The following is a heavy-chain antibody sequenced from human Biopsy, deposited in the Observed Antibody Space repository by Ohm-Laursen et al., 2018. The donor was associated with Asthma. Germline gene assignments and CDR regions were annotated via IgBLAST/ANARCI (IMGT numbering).Heavy chain of an antibody. D-gene: IGHD2-21*01. CDR2: IMPIFGTP. Sequence: GASVKVSCKASGYTVTRYAINWVRQAPGQGLEWMGGIMPIFGTPNYAQKFQHRLTITADDSTTTVYMELSSLKLEDTAVYFCARSYCGGDCYSPFDYWGQGSLVTVSS. V-gene: IGHV1-69*13. J-gene: IGHJ4*02. CDR1: GYTVTRYA. CDR3: ARSYCGGDCYSPFDY.